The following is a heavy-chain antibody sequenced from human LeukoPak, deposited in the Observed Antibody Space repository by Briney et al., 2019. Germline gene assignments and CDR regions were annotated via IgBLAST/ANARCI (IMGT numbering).Heavy chain of an antibody. Sequence: SETLSLTCTVSGGSISSYYWSWIRQPAGKGLEWIGRIYTSGSTNYNPSLKSRVTMSVDTSKNQFSLKLSSVTAADTAVYYCARESGYCSSTSCYPSLYYYGMDVWGQGTTVTVSS. D-gene: IGHD2-2*03. J-gene: IGHJ6*02. CDR3: ARESGYCSSTSCYPSLYYYGMDV. CDR1: GGSISSYY. CDR2: IYTSGST. V-gene: IGHV4-4*07.